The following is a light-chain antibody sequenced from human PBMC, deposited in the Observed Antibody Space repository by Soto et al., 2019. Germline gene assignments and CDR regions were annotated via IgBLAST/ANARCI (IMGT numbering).Light chain of an antibody. J-gene: IGKJ5*01. CDR3: QHYNSYSEA. V-gene: IGKV1-5*03. Sequence: DLQRTPSAFTLSGSVGDRVTITCRASQTISSWLAWYQQKTGKDPKILIYKASTLKSGVPSRFSGSGSGTEFNLTISSLQPDDFATYDCQHYNSYSEAFGQGTRREIK. CDR2: KAS. CDR1: QTISSW.